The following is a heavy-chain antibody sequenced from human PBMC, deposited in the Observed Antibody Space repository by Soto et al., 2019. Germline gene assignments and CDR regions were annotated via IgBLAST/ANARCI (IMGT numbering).Heavy chain of an antibody. V-gene: IGHV4-30-4*01. CDR2: IYYSGST. D-gene: IGHD3-10*01. CDR3: ARVGGFGATTIDY. CDR1: GGSISSGDYY. J-gene: IGHJ4*02. Sequence: QVQLQESGPGLVKPSQTLSLTYTVSGGSISSGDYYWSWICQPPGKGLEWIGYIYYSGSTYYNPSLKSRVTISVDTSKNQFSLKLSSVTAADTAVYYCARVGGFGATTIDYWGQGTLVTVSS.